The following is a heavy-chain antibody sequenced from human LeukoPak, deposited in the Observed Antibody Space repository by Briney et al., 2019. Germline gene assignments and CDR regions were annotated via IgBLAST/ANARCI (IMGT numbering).Heavy chain of an antibody. CDR2: ITWNSDNI. Sequence: PGGSLRLSCAASGFTFDDYAMHWVRQAPGKGLEWGSGITWNSDNIDYADSVKGRFTISRDNANNSLYLQMDSLRAEDTALYYCAKDGGSSWFSLFDPWGQGTLVTVSS. CDR3: AKDGGSSWFSLFDP. V-gene: IGHV3-9*01. J-gene: IGHJ5*02. D-gene: IGHD6-13*01. CDR1: GFTFDDYA.